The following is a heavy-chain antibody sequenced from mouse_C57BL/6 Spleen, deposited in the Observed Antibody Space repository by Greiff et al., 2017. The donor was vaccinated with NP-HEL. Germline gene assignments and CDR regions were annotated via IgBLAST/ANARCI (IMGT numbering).Heavy chain of an antibody. D-gene: IGHD5-2*01. V-gene: IGHV3-6*01. Sequence: DVKLQESGPGLVKPSQSLSLTCSVTGYSITSGYYWNWIRQFPGNKLEWMGYISYDGSNNYNPSLKNRISITRDTSKNQFFLKLNSVTTEDTATYYCARAEYAYFDYWGQGTTLTVSS. CDR1: GYSITSGYY. J-gene: IGHJ2*01. CDR2: ISYDGSN. CDR3: ARAEYAYFDY.